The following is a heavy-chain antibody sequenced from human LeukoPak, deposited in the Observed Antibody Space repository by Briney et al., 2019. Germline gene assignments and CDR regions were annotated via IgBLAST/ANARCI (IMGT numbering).Heavy chain of an antibody. Sequence: ASVKVSCKASGYTFTSYGISWVRQAPGQGLEWMGWISAYNGNTNYAQKLQGRVTMTTDTSTSTAYMELRSLRSDDTAVYYCARETLVGATQKAPDYWGQGTLVTVSS. CDR2: ISAYNGNT. CDR3: ARETLVGATQKAPDY. D-gene: IGHD1-26*01. V-gene: IGHV1-18*01. CDR1: GYTFTSYG. J-gene: IGHJ4*02.